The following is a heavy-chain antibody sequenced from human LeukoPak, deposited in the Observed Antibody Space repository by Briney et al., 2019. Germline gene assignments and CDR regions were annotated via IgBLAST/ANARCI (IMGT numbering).Heavy chain of an antibody. D-gene: IGHD5-18*01. CDR2: IKSKTDGGTT. CDR1: GFTFSNAG. CDR3: TTRTTRGRGYSYGYLKDDAFDI. Sequence: GGSLRLSCAASGFTFSNAGMSWVRQAPGKGLEWVGRIKSKTDGGTTDYAAPVKGRFTISRDDSKNTLYLQMNSLKTEGTAVYYCTTRTTRGRGYSYGYLKDDAFDIWGQGTMVTVSS. J-gene: IGHJ3*02. V-gene: IGHV3-15*01.